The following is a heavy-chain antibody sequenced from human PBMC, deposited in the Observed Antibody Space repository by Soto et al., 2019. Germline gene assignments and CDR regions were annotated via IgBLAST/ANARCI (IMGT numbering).Heavy chain of an antibody. CDR2: IHTSGTT. Sequence: SETLSLTCTVSGASINIYYWSWIRQPAGKGLEWIGRIHTSGTTNYNPSLKSRVSMSLDTPKSQFSLQLTSVTAADSAVYYCARGGSGSYTAFDYWGQGALVTVSS. J-gene: IGHJ4*02. D-gene: IGHD1-26*01. CDR3: ARGGSGSYTAFDY. CDR1: GASINIYY. V-gene: IGHV4-4*07.